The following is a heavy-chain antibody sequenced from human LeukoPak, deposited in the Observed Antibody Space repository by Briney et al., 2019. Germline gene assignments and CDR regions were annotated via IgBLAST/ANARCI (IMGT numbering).Heavy chain of an antibody. D-gene: IGHD3-16*01. Sequence: SETLSLTCSVSGGTLNSFYWSWIRQPPGKGLEYIGYVYYTGKTNYNPSFKSRVTLSADTSKNQFSLRLSSVTVADTAVYYCARWNAVITSLDHWGQGILVAVSS. CDR3: ARWNAVITSLDH. V-gene: IGHV4-59*08. CDR1: GGTLNSFY. CDR2: VYYTGKT. J-gene: IGHJ4*02.